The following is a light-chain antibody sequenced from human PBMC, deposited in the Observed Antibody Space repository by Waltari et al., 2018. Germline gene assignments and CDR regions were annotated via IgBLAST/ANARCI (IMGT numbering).Light chain of an antibody. CDR3: QQYGSLPIT. CDR1: QSVSSSS. CDR2: GAS. V-gene: IGKV3-20*01. Sequence: ELVLTQSPGTLSLSPGERATLSCGASQSVSSSSLAWYQQNPGQAPRLLIYGASSRATGIPDRFSGSGSGTDFTLTVSRLEPEDFAVYYCQQYGSLPITFGQGTRLEIK. J-gene: IGKJ5*01.